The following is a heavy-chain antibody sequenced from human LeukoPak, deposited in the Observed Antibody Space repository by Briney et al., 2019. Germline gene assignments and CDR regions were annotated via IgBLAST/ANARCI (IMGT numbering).Heavy chain of an antibody. CDR3: ARDAGRMYYYDSSGYNGGFDI. D-gene: IGHD3-22*01. CDR2: IYYSGST. Sequence: SETLSLTCTVSGGSISTDYWSWIRQPPGKGLEWIGYIYYSGSTNYNPSLKSRVTISVDTSKNQFSLKLSSVTAADTAVYYCARDAGRMYYYDSSGYNGGFDIWGQGTMVTVSS. CDR1: GGSISTDY. J-gene: IGHJ3*02. V-gene: IGHV4-59*01.